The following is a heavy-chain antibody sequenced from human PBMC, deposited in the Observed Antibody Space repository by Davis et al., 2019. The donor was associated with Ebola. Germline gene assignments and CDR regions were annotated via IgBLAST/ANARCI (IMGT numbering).Heavy chain of an antibody. CDR3: ARDGRRLQVKVNWFDP. CDR2: IYYSGST. V-gene: IGHV4-34*01. J-gene: IGHJ5*02. D-gene: IGHD4-17*01. Sequence: SETLSLTCAVYGGSFSGYYWSWIRQPPGKGLEWIGSIYYSGSTYYNPSLKSRVTISVDTSKNQFSLKLSSVTAADTAVYYCARDGRRLQVKVNWFDPWGQGTLVTVSS. CDR1: GGSFSGYY.